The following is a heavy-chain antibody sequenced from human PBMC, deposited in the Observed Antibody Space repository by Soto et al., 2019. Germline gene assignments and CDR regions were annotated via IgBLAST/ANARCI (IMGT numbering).Heavy chain of an antibody. CDR2: IHYSGRT. CDR1: DDSSSTSGYS. D-gene: IGHD6-13*01. Sequence: KSSETLSLTCTVSDDSSSTSGYSWGWIRQPPGRGLEWIGRIHYSGRTSYSPSLRSRVTISVDTPESQFSLRLNSVTAADTAVYYCARRLSYGVAGPGTLFEFWGQGTLVTVSS. V-gene: IGHV4-39*01. CDR3: ARRLSYGVAGPGTLFEF. J-gene: IGHJ4*02.